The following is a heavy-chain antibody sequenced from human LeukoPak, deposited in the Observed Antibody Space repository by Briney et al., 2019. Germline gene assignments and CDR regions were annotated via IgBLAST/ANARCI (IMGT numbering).Heavy chain of an antibody. D-gene: IGHD3-22*01. CDR2: IKSDGGT. V-gene: IGHV3-74*01. CDR3: ARVPSEIGGYYPEYFRH. J-gene: IGHJ1*01. CDR1: GFTFSTYW. Sequence: GGSLRLSCAASGFTFSTYWMHWVRQAPGKGLVWVSRIKSDGGTNYADSVKGRFTISRDNAKKTVSLQMNSLRPEDTGVYYCARVPSEIGGYYPEYFRHWGQGTLVTVSS.